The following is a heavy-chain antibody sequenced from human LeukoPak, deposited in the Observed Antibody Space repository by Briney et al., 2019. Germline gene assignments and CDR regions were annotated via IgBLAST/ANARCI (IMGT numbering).Heavy chain of an antibody. CDR2: ISGSGSST. CDR1: GFTFSSYA. D-gene: IGHD3-3*01. V-gene: IGHV3-23*01. J-gene: IGHJ6*02. Sequence: GGSLRLSCAASGFTFSSYAMSWVRQAPGKGLEWVSAISGSGSSTYYADSVKGRFTISRDNSKNTLYLQMNSLRAEDTAVYYCAKEPYDFWSGPLPLDVWGQGTTVTVSS. CDR3: AKEPYDFWSGPLPLDV.